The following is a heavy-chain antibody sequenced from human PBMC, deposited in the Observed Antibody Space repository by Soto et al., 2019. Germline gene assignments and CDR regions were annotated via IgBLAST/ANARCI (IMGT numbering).Heavy chain of an antibody. Sequence: SETLSLTCTVSGGSISSYYWSWIRQPPGKGLEWIGNIYYSGSTNYNPSLKSRVTISVDTSKNQFSLKLSSVTAADTAAYYCARVSPFFGGYYFDYWGQETLVTVSS. CDR1: GGSISSYY. J-gene: IGHJ4*02. CDR3: ARVSPFFGGYYFDY. CDR2: IYYSGST. V-gene: IGHV4-59*01. D-gene: IGHD2-21*01.